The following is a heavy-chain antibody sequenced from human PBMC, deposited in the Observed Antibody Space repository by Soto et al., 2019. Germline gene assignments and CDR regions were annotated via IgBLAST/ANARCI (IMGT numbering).Heavy chain of an antibody. Sequence: QVQLVESGGGVVQPGRSLRLSCAASGFTFSSYAMHWVRQAPGKGLEWVAVISYDGSNKYYEDSVKGRFTISRDNSKNKLYMQMKSLRAEDTAVYYCAIDIKQLAPDYWGQGTLVTVSS. CDR3: AIDIKQLAPDY. V-gene: IGHV3-30-3*01. D-gene: IGHD6-13*01. J-gene: IGHJ4*02. CDR1: GFTFSSYA. CDR2: ISYDGSNK.